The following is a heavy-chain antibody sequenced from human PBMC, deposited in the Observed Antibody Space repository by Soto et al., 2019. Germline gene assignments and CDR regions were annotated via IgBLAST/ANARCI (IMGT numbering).Heavy chain of an antibody. CDR1: GFSLNDYG. CDR3: AKSNRGAYDTPDF. Sequence: QVQLVESGGGVVQPGRSLRLSCAASGFSLNDYGMLWVRQPPGKGLEWVAVISSDGRNKYYTDSVRGRFTISIDISKGTLYLQMNSLRAEDTAVDYCAKSNRGAYDTPDFWGQGTLVTVSP. D-gene: IGHD3-22*01. J-gene: IGHJ4*02. CDR2: ISSDGRNK. V-gene: IGHV3-30*18.